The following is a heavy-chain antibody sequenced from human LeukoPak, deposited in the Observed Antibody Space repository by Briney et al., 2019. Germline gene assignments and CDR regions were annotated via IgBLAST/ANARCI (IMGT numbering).Heavy chain of an antibody. J-gene: IGHJ4*02. D-gene: IGHD3-22*01. Sequence: PGGSLRLSCAASGFTFSSYSMNWVRQAPGKGLEWVSSISSSSSYIYYADSVKGRFTISRDNAKNSLYLQMNSLRAEDTAVYYCARGLEYYDSSGYYSTGFDYRGQGTLVTVSS. CDR3: ARGLEYYDSSGYYSTGFDY. CDR1: GFTFSSYS. V-gene: IGHV3-21*01. CDR2: ISSSSSYI.